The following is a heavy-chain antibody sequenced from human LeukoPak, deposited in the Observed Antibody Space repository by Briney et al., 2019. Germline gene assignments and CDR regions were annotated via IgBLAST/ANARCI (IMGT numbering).Heavy chain of an antibody. D-gene: IGHD1-26*01. CDR3: AVWELTYYYYGMDV. V-gene: IGHV4-34*01. CDR2: INHSGST. Sequence: SETLSLTCAVYGGSFSGYYWSWIRQPPGKGLEWIGEINHSGSTNYNPSLKSRVTISVDTSKNQFSLKLSSVTAADTAVYYCAVWELTYYYYGMDVWGQGTTVTVSS. J-gene: IGHJ6*02. CDR1: GGSFSGYY.